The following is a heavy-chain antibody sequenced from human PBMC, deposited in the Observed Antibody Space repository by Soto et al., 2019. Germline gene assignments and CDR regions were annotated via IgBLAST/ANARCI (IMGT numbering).Heavy chain of an antibody. CDR3: AILRLLVGATIGLGPPSAWFDP. CDR2: INAGNGNT. Sequence: ASVKVSCKASGYTFTSYAMHWVRQAPGQRLEWMGWINAGNGNTKYSQKFQGRVTITRDTSASTAYMEMSSLRSEDTAVYYCAILRLLVGATIGLGPPSAWFDPWGQGTLVTVSS. CDR1: GYTFTSYA. J-gene: IGHJ5*02. V-gene: IGHV1-3*01. D-gene: IGHD1-26*01.